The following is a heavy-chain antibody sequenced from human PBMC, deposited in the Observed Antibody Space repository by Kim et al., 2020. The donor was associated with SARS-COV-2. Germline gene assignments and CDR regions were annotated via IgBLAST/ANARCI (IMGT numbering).Heavy chain of an antibody. J-gene: IGHJ6*02. CDR1: GFTFSSYL. V-gene: IGHV3-74*03. CDR2: VNSDGSTI. Sequence: GGSLRLSCAASGFTFSSYLMHWVRQAPGKGLVWVSRVNSDGSTITYADSVKGRFTISRDNAKNTLYLQMNSLRAEDTAVYYCARARDYGMDVWGQGTTVTVSS. CDR3: ARARDYGMDV.